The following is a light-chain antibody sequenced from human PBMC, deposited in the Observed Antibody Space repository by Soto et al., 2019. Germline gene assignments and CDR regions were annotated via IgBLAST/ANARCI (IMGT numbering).Light chain of an antibody. CDR2: GAS. V-gene: IGKV1-39*01. J-gene: IGKJ4*01. CDR3: QQYGSSRLT. CDR1: RNINTY. Sequence: DIQMAQSPSSLSASVGDTITITCRASRNINTYLNWYQQKPGKAPKLLIFGASSLQSGVPSRFSGSGSRTDFTLTINSLQPEDFAVYYCQQYGSSRLTFGGGTKVEIK.